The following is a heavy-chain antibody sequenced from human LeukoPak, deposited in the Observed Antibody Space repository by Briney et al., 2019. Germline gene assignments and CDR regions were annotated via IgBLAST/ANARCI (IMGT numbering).Heavy chain of an antibody. CDR3: ARAHTGITIFGVVIIKEDYYYGMDV. V-gene: IGHV3-30-3*01. CDR2: ISYDGSNK. Sequence: GGSLRLSCAASGFTFSSYAMHWVRQAPGKGLEWVAVISYDGSNKYYADSVKGRFTISRDNSKNTLYLQMNSLRAEDTAVYYCARAHTGITIFGVVIIKEDYYYGMDVWGQGTTVTVSS. D-gene: IGHD3-3*01. J-gene: IGHJ6*02. CDR1: GFTFSSYA.